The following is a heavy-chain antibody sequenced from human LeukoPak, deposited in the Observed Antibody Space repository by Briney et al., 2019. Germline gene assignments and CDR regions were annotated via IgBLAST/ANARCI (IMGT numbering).Heavy chain of an antibody. V-gene: IGHV3-7*01. D-gene: IGHD2-2*01. CDR3: AREVGEAPDNWFDP. Sequence: HSGGSLRLSCAASGFTFSSYWMSWVRQAPGKGLEWVANIKQDGSEKYYVDSVKGRFTISRDNAKNPLYLQMNSLRAEDTAVYYCAREVGEAPDNWFDPWGQGTLVTVSS. CDR1: GFTFSSYW. CDR2: IKQDGSEK. J-gene: IGHJ5*02.